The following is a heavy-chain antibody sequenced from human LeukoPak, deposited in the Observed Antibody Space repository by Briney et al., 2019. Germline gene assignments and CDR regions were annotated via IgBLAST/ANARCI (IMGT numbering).Heavy chain of an antibody. CDR2: IYYRGST. J-gene: IGHJ4*02. Sequence: SETLSLTCTVSGASISNFYWSWIRQPPGKGLDWIGNIYYRGSTNYNPSLKSRVTMLVDTSKNQFSLKLSSVAAADTAVYYCARAVFDSSGYYHFDSWGQGTLVTVSS. V-gene: IGHV4-59*01. CDR1: GASISNFY. D-gene: IGHD3-22*01. CDR3: ARAVFDSSGYYHFDS.